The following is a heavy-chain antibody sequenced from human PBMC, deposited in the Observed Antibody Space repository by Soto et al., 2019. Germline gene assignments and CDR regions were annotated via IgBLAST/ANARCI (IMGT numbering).Heavy chain of an antibody. Sequence: EVQLVESGGGLVQPGGSLRLSCAGSGFTLSDHYIDWVRPAPGKGLEWVGRSRDKPQGYSTTYAASVKGRFTASRDESNNSAYLQMTRLQTEDTAVYYCVRATYFSDSSGYTRCLDYWGQGTLVTVSS. D-gene: IGHD3-22*01. V-gene: IGHV3-72*01. CDR2: SRDKPQGYST. CDR3: VRATYFSDSSGYTRCLDY. J-gene: IGHJ4*02. CDR1: GFTLSDHY.